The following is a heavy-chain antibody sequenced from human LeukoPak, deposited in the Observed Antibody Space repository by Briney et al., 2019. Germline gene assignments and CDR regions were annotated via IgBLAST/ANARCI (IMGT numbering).Heavy chain of an antibody. CDR2: INHSGST. V-gene: IGHV4-34*01. Sequence: SETLSLTCAVYGGSFSGYYCSWIRQPPGKGLEWIGEINHSGSTNYNPSLKSRVTISVDTSKNQFSLKLSSVTAADTAVYYCARGAISGGAAAAGYPIDYWGQGTLVTVSS. CDR1: GGSFSGYY. CDR3: ARGAISGGAAAAGYPIDY. D-gene: IGHD6-13*01. J-gene: IGHJ4*02.